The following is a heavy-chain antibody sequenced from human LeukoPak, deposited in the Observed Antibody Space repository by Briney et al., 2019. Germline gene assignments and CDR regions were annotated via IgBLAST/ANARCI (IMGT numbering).Heavy chain of an antibody. J-gene: IGHJ4*02. V-gene: IGHV1-2*02. CDR2: INPNSGGT. CDR1: GYTFTGYY. D-gene: IGHD3-22*01. Sequence: GASVKVSCKASGYTFTGYYMHWVRQAPGQGLEWMGWINPNSGGTNYAQKFQGRVTMTRDTSISTAYMELSRLRSDDTAVYYCAREGLEGYDSSGDNYFDYWGQGTLVTVSS. CDR3: AREGLEGYDSSGDNYFDY.